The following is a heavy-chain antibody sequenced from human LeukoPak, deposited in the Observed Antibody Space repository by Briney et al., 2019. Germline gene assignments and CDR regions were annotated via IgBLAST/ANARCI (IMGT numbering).Heavy chain of an antibody. D-gene: IGHD3-10*01. CDR2: IYWDDDK. J-gene: IGHJ6*02. V-gene: IGHV2-5*02. CDR3: AHLTDYYGSGSYRPVYYYYGMDV. Sequence: SGPTLVKPTQTLTLTCTFSGFSLSTSGVGVGWIRQPPGKSLEWLALIYWDDDKRYSPSLQSRLTITKDTSKNQLVLTMTNMDPVDTATYYCAHLTDYYGSGSYRPVYYYYGMDVWGQRTTVTVSS. CDR1: GFSLSTSGVG.